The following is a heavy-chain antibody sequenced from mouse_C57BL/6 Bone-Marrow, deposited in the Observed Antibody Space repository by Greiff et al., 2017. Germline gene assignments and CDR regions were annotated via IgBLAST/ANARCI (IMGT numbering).Heavy chain of an antibody. CDR2: IYPGSGST. V-gene: IGHV1-55*01. CDR1: GYTFTSYW. CDR3: ARRPNYYAMDY. J-gene: IGHJ4*01. Sequence: QVQLKQPGAELVKPGASVKMSCKASGYTFTSYWITWVKQRPGQGLEWIGDIYPGSGSTTYNEKFKSKATLTVDTSSSTAYMQLSSLTSEDSAVYYCARRPNYYAMDYWGQGTSVTVSS.